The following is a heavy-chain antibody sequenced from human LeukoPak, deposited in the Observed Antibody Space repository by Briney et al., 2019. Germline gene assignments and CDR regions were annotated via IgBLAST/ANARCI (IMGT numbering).Heavy chain of an antibody. D-gene: IGHD4/OR15-4a*01. Sequence: PGGSLRLSCAASGFTFSSYSMNWVRQAPGKGLEWVSGISWNSETIDYTDSVQGRFTISRDNAKNSLYLQMNSLRPEDTALYFCAKDMMSARGAFDSWGQGTLVTVSS. CDR2: ISWNSETI. CDR1: GFTFSSYS. CDR3: AKDMMSARGAFDS. J-gene: IGHJ4*02. V-gene: IGHV3-9*01.